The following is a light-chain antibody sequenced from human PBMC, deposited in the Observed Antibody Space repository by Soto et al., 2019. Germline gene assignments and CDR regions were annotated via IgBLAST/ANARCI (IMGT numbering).Light chain of an antibody. Sequence: DVQMTQSPSTLSASVGDRVSITCRASQSISSWLAWYQQKPGKAPKLLIYKASTLKSGVPSRFSGSGSGTDFTLTISSLQPDDFATYYCQHYNSYSEAFGQGT. CDR2: KAS. J-gene: IGKJ1*01. CDR3: QHYNSYSEA. V-gene: IGKV1-5*03. CDR1: QSISSW.